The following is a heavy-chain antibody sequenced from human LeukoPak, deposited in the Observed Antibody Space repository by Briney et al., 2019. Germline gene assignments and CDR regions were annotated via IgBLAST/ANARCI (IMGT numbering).Heavy chain of an antibody. V-gene: IGHV4-59*01. CDR3: ARSITIFGVGGYYFDY. D-gene: IGHD3-3*01. CDR2: IYYSGST. Sequence: SETLSLTCTVSGGSISSYYWSWIRQPPGKGLEWIGYIYYSGSTDYNPSLKSRVTISVDTSKNQFSLKLSSVTAADTAVYYCARSITIFGVGGYYFDYWGQGTLVTVSS. J-gene: IGHJ4*02. CDR1: GGSISSYY.